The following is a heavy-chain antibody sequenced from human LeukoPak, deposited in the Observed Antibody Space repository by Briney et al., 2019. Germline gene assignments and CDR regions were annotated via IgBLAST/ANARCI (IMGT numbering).Heavy chain of an antibody. CDR1: GFTFSSYT. Sequence: GGSLRLSCVASGFTFSSYTMNWVRQAPGKGLEWVSCISGDKSYIHYADSVKGRFTISRDNSKNTLYLQMNSLRAEDTAVYYCARDRDYDSSGYYFHYFDYWAREPWSPSPQ. D-gene: IGHD3-22*01. J-gene: IGHJ4*02. V-gene: IGHV3-21*01. CDR3: ARDRDYDSSGYYFHYFDY. CDR2: ISGDKSYI.